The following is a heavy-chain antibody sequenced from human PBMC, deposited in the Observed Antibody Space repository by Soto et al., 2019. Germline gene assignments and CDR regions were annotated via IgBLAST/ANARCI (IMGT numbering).Heavy chain of an antibody. CDR3: TTGGAQHYYYYGMDV. CDR1: GFTFSNAW. V-gene: IGHV3-15*07. J-gene: IGHJ6*02. CDR2: IKSKTDGGTT. Sequence: GGSLRLSCAASGFTFSNAWMNWVRQAPGKGLEWVGRIKSKTDGGTTDYAAPVKGRFTISRDDSKNTLYLQMNSLKTDDTAVYYCTTGGAQHYYYYGMDVWGQGTTVTVSS. D-gene: IGHD1-26*01.